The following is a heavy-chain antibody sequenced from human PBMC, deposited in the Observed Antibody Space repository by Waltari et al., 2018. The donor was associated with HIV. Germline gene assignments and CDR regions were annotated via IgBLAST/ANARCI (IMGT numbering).Heavy chain of an antibody. V-gene: IGHV4-34*01. CDR1: GETFSGYY. J-gene: IGHJ4*02. Sequence: QVQLRQWGAGLLRPSETLSLTCAVYGETFSGYYWSWIRPPPGKGVEWIGKIKPVWRTNYNPSVKSGFTMLVDPSKNQFSLRLNFLTAADTAVYYCARVNQDGGNSEPLDYWGQGTLVTVSS. CDR2: IKPVWRT. CDR3: ARVNQDGGNSEPLDY. D-gene: IGHD2-21*02.